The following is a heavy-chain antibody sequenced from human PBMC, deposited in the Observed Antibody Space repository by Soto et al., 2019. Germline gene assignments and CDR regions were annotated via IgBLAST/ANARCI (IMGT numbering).Heavy chain of an antibody. CDR1: GFTFSSYS. CDR2: ISRSSTYI. D-gene: IGHD2-15*01. V-gene: IGHV3-21*01. Sequence: EVQVVESGGGLVKPGGSLRLSCAASGFTFSSYSMNWVRQAPGKGLEWVSSISRSSTYILYADSVKGRFTISGDNAQNSMHRQMHSHTDMYPAVSYCANRRHTECYLSGPYYPDHGMDIWGQGTTVTVSS. J-gene: IGHJ6*02. CDR3: ANRRHTECYLSGPYYPDHGMDI.